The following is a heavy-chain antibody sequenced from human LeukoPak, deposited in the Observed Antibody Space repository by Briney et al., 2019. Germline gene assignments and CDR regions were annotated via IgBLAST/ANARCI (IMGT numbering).Heavy chain of an antibody. J-gene: IGHJ4*02. Sequence: AWGQFSSQASGYAFTSDGISWARPAPGQGREWRGWITSYNGKTNYTQKLQGRVTITTDTYTSTAYMELRSLRSADTAVYYCARDVEWDPTTVDYRGQGTLVTVSS. CDR3: ARDVEWDPTTVDY. D-gene: IGHD3-3*01. CDR2: ITSYNGKT. CDR1: GYAFTSDG. V-gene: IGHV1-18*01.